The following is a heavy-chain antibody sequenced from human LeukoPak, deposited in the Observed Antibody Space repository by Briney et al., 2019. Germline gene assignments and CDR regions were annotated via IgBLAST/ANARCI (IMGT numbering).Heavy chain of an antibody. CDR2: IYYSGNT. CDR1: GGSISSYY. V-gene: IGHV4-59*01. CDR3: ARDFYDTSTYYYVDAFDI. J-gene: IGHJ3*02. D-gene: IGHD3-22*01. Sequence: ASETLSLTCTVSGGSISSYYWSLIRQPPGKGLEWIGYIYYSGNTNYNPSLKSRVTISVDTSKNQFSLKLSSVTAADTAVYYCARDFYDTSTYYYVDAFDIWGQGTMVTVSS.